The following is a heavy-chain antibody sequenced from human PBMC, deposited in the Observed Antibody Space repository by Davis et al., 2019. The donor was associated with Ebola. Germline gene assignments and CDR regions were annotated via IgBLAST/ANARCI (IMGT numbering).Heavy chain of an antibody. CDR3: ARGLRIVGATTIYYYYGMDV. Sequence: AASVKVSCKASGYTFTSYDINWVRQATGQGLEWMGWMNPNSGNTGYAQKFQGRVTMTRNTSISTAYMELSSLRSEDTAVYYCARGLRIVGATTIYYYYGMDVWGKGTTVTVSS. CDR1: GYTFTSYD. V-gene: IGHV1-8*01. J-gene: IGHJ6*04. CDR2: MNPNSGNT. D-gene: IGHD1-26*01.